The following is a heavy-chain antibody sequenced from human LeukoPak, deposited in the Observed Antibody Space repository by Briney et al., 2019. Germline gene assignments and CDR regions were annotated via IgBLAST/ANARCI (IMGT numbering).Heavy chain of an antibody. J-gene: IGHJ4*02. V-gene: IGHV3-66*01. Sequence: PGGSLRLSCAASGFTVSNNYMHWVRQALGKGLEWVSLINSGGDTHSADSVKGRFTISRDNSKNTLYLQMNSLRVGDTAVYYCARGDGFMIRDWGQGTLVTVSS. D-gene: IGHD3-10*01. CDR3: ARGDGFMIRD. CDR1: GFTVSNNY. CDR2: INSGGDT.